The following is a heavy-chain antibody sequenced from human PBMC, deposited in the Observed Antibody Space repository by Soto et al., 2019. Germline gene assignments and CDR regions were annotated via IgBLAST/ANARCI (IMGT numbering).Heavy chain of an antibody. CDR2: VLQTGSGT. CDR1: GFTFSTYT. V-gene: IGHV3-23*01. J-gene: IGHJ4*02. Sequence: EVRLLESGGGLVQPGGSLRLSCAASGFTFSTYTMSWVHQAPGKGLEWVSAVLQTGSGTFYADSVKGRFTISRDNSQNTLYLQMNNLRAEDTAVYYCAKDFTPDGYWDFDYWGQGTLVTVSS. CDR3: AKDFTPDGYWDFDY. D-gene: IGHD4-17*01.